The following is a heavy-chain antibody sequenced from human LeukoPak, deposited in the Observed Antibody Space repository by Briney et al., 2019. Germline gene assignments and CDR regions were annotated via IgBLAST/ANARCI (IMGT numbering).Heavy chain of an antibody. D-gene: IGHD4-11*01. Sequence: HPGGSLRLSCAASGFTFSSYAMSWVRQAPGKGLEWVSAISGSGGSTYYADSVKGRFTISRDNSKNTLYLQMNSLRAEDTAVYYCAKMSSDYSNNGWYWGQGTLVTVSS. CDR2: ISGSGGST. CDR1: GFTFSSYA. CDR3: AKMSSDYSNNGWY. V-gene: IGHV3-23*01. J-gene: IGHJ4*02.